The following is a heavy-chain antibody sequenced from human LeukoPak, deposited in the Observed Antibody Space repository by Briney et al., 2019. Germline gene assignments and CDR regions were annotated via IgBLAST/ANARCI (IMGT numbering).Heavy chain of an antibody. CDR1: GFTFRSYS. Sequence: GGSLRLSCVASGFTFRSYSMNWVRQAPGKGLEWVSSISGGSDYTYHADSVKGRLTISRDNAKNSLYLQMNSLRAEDTAVYYCARAQNLVGDTPLGYWGQGTLVTVSS. CDR2: ISGGSDYT. V-gene: IGHV3-21*04. J-gene: IGHJ4*02. CDR3: ARAQNLVGDTPLGY. D-gene: IGHD1-26*01.